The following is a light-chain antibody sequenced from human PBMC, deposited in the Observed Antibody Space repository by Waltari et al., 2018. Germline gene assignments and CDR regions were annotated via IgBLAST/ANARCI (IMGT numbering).Light chain of an antibody. CDR3: MQTTRFWT. Sequence: DIVLTQTPLSSPVTLGQPASISCRSSQSLVHSDGNTYLSWLQQRPGQPPRLLIYKISNRCPGVPDRFSGRGAGTDFTLKISRVEAEDVGVYYCMQTTRFWTFGQGTRVEIK. V-gene: IGKV2-24*01. J-gene: IGKJ1*01. CDR2: KIS. CDR1: QSLVHSDGNTY.